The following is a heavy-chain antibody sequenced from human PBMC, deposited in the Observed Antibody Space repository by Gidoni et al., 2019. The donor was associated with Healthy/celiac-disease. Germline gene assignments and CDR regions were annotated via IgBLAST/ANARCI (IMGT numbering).Heavy chain of an antibody. Sequence: QVQLQESGPGLVKPSETLSLTCAVSGYSISSGYYWGWIRQPPGKGLEWIGSIYHSGSTYYNPSLKSRVTISVDTSKNQFSLKLSSVTAADTAVYYCAREDVVGATNQPFDYWGQGTLVTVSS. CDR3: AREDVVGATNQPFDY. J-gene: IGHJ4*02. CDR1: GYSISSGYY. V-gene: IGHV4-38-2*02. CDR2: IYHSGST. D-gene: IGHD1-26*01.